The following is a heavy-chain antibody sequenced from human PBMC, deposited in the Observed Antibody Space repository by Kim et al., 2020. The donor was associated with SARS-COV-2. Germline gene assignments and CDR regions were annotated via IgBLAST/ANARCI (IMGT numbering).Heavy chain of an antibody. V-gene: IGHV4-34*01. Sequence: SETLSLTCAVYGGSFSGYYWSWIRQPPGKGLEWIGKINHSGSTNYNPSLKSRVTISVDTSKNQFSLKLSSVTAADTAVYYCARAWRVYSSSSYPPNFDYWGQGTLVTVSS. J-gene: IGHJ4*02. CDR2: INHSGST. CDR3: ARAWRVYSSSSYPPNFDY. D-gene: IGHD6-6*01. CDR1: GGSFSGYY.